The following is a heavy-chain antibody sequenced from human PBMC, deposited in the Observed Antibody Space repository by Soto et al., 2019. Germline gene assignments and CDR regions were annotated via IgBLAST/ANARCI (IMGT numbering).Heavy chain of an antibody. CDR1: GGTFSGYA. Sequence: SVKVSCKASGGTFSGYAISWVRQAPRQGLEWMGGIIPIFGTANYAQKFQGRVTITADESTSTGYMELSSLRSEDTAVYYCASYSGSYYPYGMDVWGQGTTVTVSS. V-gene: IGHV1-69*13. D-gene: IGHD1-26*01. J-gene: IGHJ6*02. CDR2: IIPIFGTA. CDR3: ASYSGSYYPYGMDV.